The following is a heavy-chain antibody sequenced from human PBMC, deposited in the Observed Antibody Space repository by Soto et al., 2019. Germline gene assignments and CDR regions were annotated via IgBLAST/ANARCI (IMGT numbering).Heavy chain of an antibody. CDR3: ARDLNFGIAAASMSVGSGYY. J-gene: IGHJ4*02. CDR1: GYTFTSYY. V-gene: IGHV1-46*03. Sequence: ASVKVSCKASGYTFTSYYMHWVRQAPGQGLEWMGIINPSGGSTSYAQKFQGRVTMTRDTSTSTVYMELSSLRSEDTAVYYCARDLNFGIAAASMSVGSGYYWGQGTLVTVSS. CDR2: INPSGGST. D-gene: IGHD6-13*01.